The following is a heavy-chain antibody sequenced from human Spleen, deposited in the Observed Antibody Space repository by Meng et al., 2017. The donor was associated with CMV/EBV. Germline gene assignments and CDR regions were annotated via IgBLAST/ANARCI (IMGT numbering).Heavy chain of an antibody. J-gene: IGHJ3*02. V-gene: IGHV1-18*01. Sequence: ASVKVSCKASGYTFTNYGISWVRQAPGQGLEWMGWISAYNGNTNYAQKLQGRVTMTTDTSTSTAYMELRSLRSDDTAVYYCARDNADYCSSTSCPHGAAFDIWGQGTMVTVSS. CDR3: ARDNADYCSSTSCPHGAAFDI. D-gene: IGHD2-2*01. CDR2: ISAYNGNT. CDR1: GYTFTNYG.